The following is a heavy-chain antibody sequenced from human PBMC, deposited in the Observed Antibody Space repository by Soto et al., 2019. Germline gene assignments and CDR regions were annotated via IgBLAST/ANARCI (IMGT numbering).Heavy chain of an antibody. D-gene: IGHD3-10*01. CDR1: GGSISSGGYY. Sequence: QVQLQESGPGLVKASQTLSLTCNVSGGSISSGGYYWTCIRQHPGKGLEWIGNIHHSGRTFYNPSLKSRVSISVDTSKNQFSLKLSSVTAADTAVYFCVRGVLSWGQGTLVTVSS. V-gene: IGHV4-31*03. CDR3: VRGVLS. J-gene: IGHJ1*01. CDR2: IHHSGRT.